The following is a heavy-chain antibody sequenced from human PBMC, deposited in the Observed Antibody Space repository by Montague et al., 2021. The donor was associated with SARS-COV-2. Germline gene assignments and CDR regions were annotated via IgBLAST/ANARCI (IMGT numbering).Heavy chain of an antibody. CDR1: GGSISTYY. V-gene: IGHV4-59*08. CDR3: ARHGPFVVVTAIHDTFDI. J-gene: IGHJ3*02. D-gene: IGHD2-21*02. CDR2: IYYSGST. Sequence: SETLSLICTVSGGSISTYYWSWIRQPPGKGLEWIGYIYYSGSTNYNPSLKGRVTISVDTSKNQFSLKLSSVTAADTAVYYCARHGPFVVVTAIHDTFDIWGQGTMVAVSS.